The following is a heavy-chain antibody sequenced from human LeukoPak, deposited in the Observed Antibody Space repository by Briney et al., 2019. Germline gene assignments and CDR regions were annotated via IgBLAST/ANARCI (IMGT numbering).Heavy chain of an antibody. CDR2: TKPDGSAE. V-gene: IGHV3-7*01. CDR3: ARVGGLNTYFAY. Sequence: GSLRLSCAASGFTFRNYWMGWVRQAPGKGLEWVANTKPDGSAEYYADSVRGRFTTSRDNANNFLYLQMNSLRAEDTAVYYCARVGGLNTYFAYWGQGTLVTVS. J-gene: IGHJ4*02. CDR1: GFTFRNYW. D-gene: IGHD2-15*01.